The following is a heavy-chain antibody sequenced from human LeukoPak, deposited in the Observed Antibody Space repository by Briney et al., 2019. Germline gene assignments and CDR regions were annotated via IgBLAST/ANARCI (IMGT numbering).Heavy chain of an antibody. CDR1: GGSISSGSYY. Sequence: TLSLTCTVSGGSISSGSYYWSWIRQPAGKGLEWIGRIYTSGSTNYNPSLKSRVTISVDTSKNQFSLKLSSVTAADTAVYYCARAVSGSYFDYWGQGTLVTVPS. CDR3: ARAVSGSYFDY. J-gene: IGHJ4*02. CDR2: IYTSGST. D-gene: IGHD1-26*01. V-gene: IGHV4-61*02.